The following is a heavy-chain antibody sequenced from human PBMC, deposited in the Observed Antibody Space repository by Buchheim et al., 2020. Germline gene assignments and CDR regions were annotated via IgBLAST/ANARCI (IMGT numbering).Heavy chain of an antibody. J-gene: IGHJ3*02. CDR1: GFTFSSYS. V-gene: IGHV3-48*01. D-gene: IGHD6-19*01. CDR3: AREGIAVAGTLDAFDI. Sequence: EVQLVESGGGLVQPGGSLRLSCAASGFTFSSYSMNWVRQAPGKGLEWVSYISSSSSTIYYADSVKGRFTISRDNAKNSLYLQRNSLRAEDTAAYYCAREGIAVAGTLDAFDIWGQGT. CDR2: ISSSSSTI.